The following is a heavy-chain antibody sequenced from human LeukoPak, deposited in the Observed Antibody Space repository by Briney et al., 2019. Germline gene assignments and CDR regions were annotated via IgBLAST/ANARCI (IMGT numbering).Heavy chain of an antibody. CDR2: IYYSGST. V-gene: IGHV4-31*03. D-gene: IGHD6-13*01. CDR3: AKTQRGNYFDY. Sequence: SETLSLTCTVSGGSISSGGYYWSRIRQHPGKGLEWIGYIYYSGSTYYNPSLKSRVTISVDTSKNQFSLKLSSVTAADTAVYYRAKTQRGNYFDYWGQGTLVTVSS. J-gene: IGHJ4*02. CDR1: GGSISSGGYY.